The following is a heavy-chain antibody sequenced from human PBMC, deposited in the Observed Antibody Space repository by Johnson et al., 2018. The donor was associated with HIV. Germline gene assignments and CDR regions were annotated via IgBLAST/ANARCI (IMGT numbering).Heavy chain of an antibody. CDR2: IYGGGSGGST. J-gene: IGHJ3*02. V-gene: IGHV3-53*01. Sequence: VQLVESGGGLIQPGGSLRLSCAASGFTVSSNYMSWVRQAPGKGLEWVSVIYGGGSGGSTYYADSVKGRFTISRDNSKNTLYLEMKSLRVDDTAVYYCVRDDYAFHIWGQGTMVTVSS. CDR1: GFTVSSNY. D-gene: IGHD2-21*02. CDR3: VRDDYAFHI.